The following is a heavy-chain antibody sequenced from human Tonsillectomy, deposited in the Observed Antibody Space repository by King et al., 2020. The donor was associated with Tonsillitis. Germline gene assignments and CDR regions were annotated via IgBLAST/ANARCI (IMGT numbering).Heavy chain of an antibody. CDR1: GYTFTDFP. V-gene: IGHV1-8*01. Sequence: VQLVQSGAEVKKPGASVRVSCTASGYTFTDFPINWVRQAPGQGLAWMGWLNPDTGDAGSAQRFKGRVTMSRDTSIGTAYMELSSLRSEDTAVNYCATARGGVVRGLTPRNYFDPWGQGTLVTVSS. D-gene: IGHD3-10*01. CDR3: ATARGGVVRGLTPRNYFDP. J-gene: IGHJ5*02. CDR2: LNPDTGDA.